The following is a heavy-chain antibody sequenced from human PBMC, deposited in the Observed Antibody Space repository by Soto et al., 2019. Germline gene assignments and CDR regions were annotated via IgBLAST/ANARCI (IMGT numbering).Heavy chain of an antibody. CDR3: AALSAYCGGDCDYYFDY. V-gene: IGHV1-58*01. Sequence: SVKVSCKASGFTFTSSAVQWVRQARGQRLEWIGWIVVGSGNTNYAQKFQERVTITRDMSTSTAYMELSSLRSEGTAVYYCAALSAYCGGDCDYYFDYWGQGTLVTVSS. CDR1: GFTFTSSA. J-gene: IGHJ4*02. CDR2: IVVGSGNT. D-gene: IGHD2-21*02.